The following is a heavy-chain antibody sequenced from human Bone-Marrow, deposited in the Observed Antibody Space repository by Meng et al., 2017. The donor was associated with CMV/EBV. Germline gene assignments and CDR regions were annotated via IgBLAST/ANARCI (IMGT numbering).Heavy chain of an antibody. Sequence: ASVKVSCKASGYTFTSYYMHWVRQAPGQGLEWMGIINPSGGSTSYAQKFQGRVTMTRDTSTSTVYMELSRLRSDDTAVYYCARDVAIYCSGGSCYRGSYWFDPWGQGTLVTVSS. CDR2: INPSGGST. CDR1: GYTFTSYY. J-gene: IGHJ5*02. D-gene: IGHD2-15*01. V-gene: IGHV1-46*01. CDR3: ARDVAIYCSGGSCYRGSYWFDP.